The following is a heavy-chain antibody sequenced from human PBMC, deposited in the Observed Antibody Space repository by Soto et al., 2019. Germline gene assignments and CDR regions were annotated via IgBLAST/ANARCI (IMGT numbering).Heavy chain of an antibody. D-gene: IGHD2-21*01. V-gene: IGHV4-30-2*01. J-gene: IGHJ4*02. CDR3: ARGPPHSH. Sequence: LSLTCAVSGGSISSGGYSWSWIRQPPGKGLEWIGYIYHSGSTYYNPSLKSRVTISVDRSKNQFSLKLRSVTAADTAVYYCARGPPHSHWGQGTLVTVSS. CDR2: IYHSGST. CDR1: GGSISSGGYS.